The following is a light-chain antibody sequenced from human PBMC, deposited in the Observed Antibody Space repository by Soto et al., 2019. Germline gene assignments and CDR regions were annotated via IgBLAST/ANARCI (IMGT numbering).Light chain of an antibody. CDR1: QSVSSSF. J-gene: IGKJ2*01. CDR3: QQFGGSPPYT. CDR2: GAS. V-gene: IGKV3-20*01. Sequence: ESVLTQSPATLSLSPGERATLSCRASQSVSSSFLAWYQQKTGQAPRLLIHGASSRATGIPDRFSGSGSGTDFTLTISRLEPEDFAVYYCQQFGGSPPYTFGQGTKVDIK.